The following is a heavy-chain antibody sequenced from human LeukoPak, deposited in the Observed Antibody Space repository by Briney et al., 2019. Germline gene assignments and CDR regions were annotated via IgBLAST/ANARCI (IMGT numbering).Heavy chain of an antibody. Sequence: RASVKVSCKASGYTFTSYYMHRVRQAPGQGLEWMGIINPSGGSTSYAQKFQGRVTMTRDTSTSTVYMELSSLRSEDTAVYYCATPNSYGYGFDYWGQGTLVTVSS. CDR3: ATPNSYGYGFDY. CDR2: INPSGGST. V-gene: IGHV1-46*01. J-gene: IGHJ4*02. CDR1: GYTFTSYY. D-gene: IGHD5-18*01.